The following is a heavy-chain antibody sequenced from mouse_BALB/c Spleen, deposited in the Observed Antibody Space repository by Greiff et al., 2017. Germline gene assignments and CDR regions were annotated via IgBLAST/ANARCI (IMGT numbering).Heavy chain of an antibody. J-gene: IGHJ4*01. V-gene: IGHV5-15*02. Sequence: EVHLVESGGGLVQPGGSRKLSCAASGFTFSDYGMAWVRQAPGKGPEWVAFISNLAYSIYYADTVTGRFTISRENAKNTLYLEMSSLRSEDTAMYYCARDSLDYWGQGTSVTVSS. CDR3: ARDSLDY. CDR2: ISNLAYSI. CDR1: GFTFSDYG.